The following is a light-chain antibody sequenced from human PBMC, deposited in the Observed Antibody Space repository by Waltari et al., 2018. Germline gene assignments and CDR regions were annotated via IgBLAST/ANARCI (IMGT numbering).Light chain of an antibody. Sequence: VILTQYPATLSLSPGARATLSCRASQSVSSYLAWYQQKPGQSPRLLIYGASSRATGIPDRFSGSGSGTEFTLTISSLEPEYFAVYYCQKYSSSPFTFGPGTKLDIK. CDR3: QKYSSSPFT. J-gene: IGKJ3*01. CDR2: GAS. CDR1: QSVSSY. V-gene: IGKV3-20*01.